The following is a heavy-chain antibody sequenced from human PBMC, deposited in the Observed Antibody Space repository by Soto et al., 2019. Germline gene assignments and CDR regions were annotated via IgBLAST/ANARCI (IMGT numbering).Heavy chain of an antibody. J-gene: IGHJ5*02. D-gene: IGHD1-26*01. V-gene: IGHV3-23*01. CDR2: VSGSGDTT. CDR3: AKAGAYPVGASRT. Sequence: EVQLLESGGGLVHPGGSLRLACAASGFTFSNYAMNWVRQAPGKGLEWVSGVSGSGDTTYYIDSVKGRFTISRDNSRNTLYLQMNRLRAEDTALYYCAKAGAYPVGASRTWGQGTLVTVSS. CDR1: GFTFSNYA.